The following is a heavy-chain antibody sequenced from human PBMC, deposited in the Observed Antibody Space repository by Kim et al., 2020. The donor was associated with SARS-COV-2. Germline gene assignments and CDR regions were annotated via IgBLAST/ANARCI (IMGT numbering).Heavy chain of an antibody. CDR3: ARAKGGNYYYGMDV. D-gene: IGHD2-15*01. CDR1: GFTFSSYA. CDR2: ISYDGSNK. J-gene: IGHJ6*02. Sequence: GGSLRLSCAASGFTFSSYAMHWVRQAPGKGLEWVAVISYDGSNKYYADSVKGRFTTSRDNSKNTLYLQRNSLRAEDTAVYYCARAKGGNYYYGMDVWGQGPTVTVSS. V-gene: IGHV3-30*04.